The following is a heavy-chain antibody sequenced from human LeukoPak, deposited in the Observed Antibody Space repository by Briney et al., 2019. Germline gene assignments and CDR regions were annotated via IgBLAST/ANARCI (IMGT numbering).Heavy chain of an antibody. V-gene: IGHV4-59*01. J-gene: IGHJ4*02. Sequence: SETLSLTCTVSGGSINSYYWSWIRQPPGKGLEWIGYIYYSGNTKYNPSLKSRVTISVDTSKTQFSLKLTSVTAADTAVYYCARAVKRPKEFDYWGQGTLVTVSS. CDR2: IYYSGNT. D-gene: IGHD4-17*01. CDR3: ARAVKRPKEFDY. CDR1: GGSINSYY.